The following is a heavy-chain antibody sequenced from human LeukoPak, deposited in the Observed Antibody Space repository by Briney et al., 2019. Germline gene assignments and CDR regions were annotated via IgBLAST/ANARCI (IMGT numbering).Heavy chain of an antibody. J-gene: IGHJ6*02. V-gene: IGHV4-39*01. D-gene: IGHD1-26*01. CDR3: ARHPRNGSYPFYYYGMDV. CDR2: IYYSGST. CDR1: GGSISSSNYY. Sequence: SETLSLTCTVSGGSISSSNYYWGWIRQTPGKGLEWIGSIYYSGSTYYNPSLKSRVTISVDTSKNQFSLKLSTVTAADTAVYYCARHPRNGSYPFYYYGMDVWGQGTTVTVSS.